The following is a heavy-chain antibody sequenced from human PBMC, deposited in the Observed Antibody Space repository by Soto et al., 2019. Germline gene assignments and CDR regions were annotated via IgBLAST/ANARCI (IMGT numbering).Heavy chain of an antibody. CDR2: ISWDGGST. D-gene: IGHD3-3*01. CDR1: GFTFDDYA. Sequence: PGGSLRLSCAASGFTFDDYAMHWVRQAPGKGLEWVSLISWDGGSTYYADSVKGRFTISRDSSKNSLYLQMNSLRAEDTALYYCAKGITIFGVGPDAFDIWGQGTMVTVSS. V-gene: IGHV3-43D*04. J-gene: IGHJ3*02. CDR3: AKGITIFGVGPDAFDI.